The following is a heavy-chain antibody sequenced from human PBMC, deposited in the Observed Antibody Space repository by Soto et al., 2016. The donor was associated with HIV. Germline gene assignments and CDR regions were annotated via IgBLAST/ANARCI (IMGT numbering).Heavy chain of an antibody. V-gene: IGHV3-9*03. CDR3: AKGAVKGSWYGPAWFDP. CDR2: ISWNSGSI. CDR1: GFTFDDYA. Sequence: EVRLVESGGGLVQPGRSLRLSCAASGFTFDDYAMHWVRQAPGKGLEWVSGISWNSGSIGYADSVKGRFTISRDNAKNSLYLQMNSLRAEDMALYYCAKGAVKGSWYGPAWFDPWGQGTLVTVSS. J-gene: IGHJ5*02. D-gene: IGHD6-13*01.